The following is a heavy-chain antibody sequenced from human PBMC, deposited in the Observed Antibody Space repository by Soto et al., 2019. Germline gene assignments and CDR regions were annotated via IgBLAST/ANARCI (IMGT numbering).Heavy chain of an antibody. CDR1: GGTFSSYA. J-gene: IGHJ4*02. D-gene: IGHD3-22*01. Sequence: SVKVSCKASGGTFSSYAISWVRQAPGQGLEWMGGIIPIFGTANYAQKFQGRVTITADKSTSTAYMELSSLRSEDAAVYYCARDFRSYYDSSEYYRLDYWGQGTLVTV. V-gene: IGHV1-69*06. CDR2: IIPIFGTA. CDR3: ARDFRSYYDSSEYYRLDY.